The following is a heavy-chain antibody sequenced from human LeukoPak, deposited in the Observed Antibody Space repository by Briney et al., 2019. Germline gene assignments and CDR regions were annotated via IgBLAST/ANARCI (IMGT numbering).Heavy chain of an antibody. CDR2: VYTTGST. Sequence: SETLSLTCTVSGGSISSGSYYWSWIRQPAGKGLEWIGRVYTTGSTNYNPSLKSRVTISVDTSKNQFSLKLSSVTAADTAVYYCARAVKMAFDYWGQGTLVTVSS. CDR3: ARAVKMAFDY. V-gene: IGHV4-61*02. J-gene: IGHJ4*02. D-gene: IGHD5-24*01. CDR1: GGSISSGSYY.